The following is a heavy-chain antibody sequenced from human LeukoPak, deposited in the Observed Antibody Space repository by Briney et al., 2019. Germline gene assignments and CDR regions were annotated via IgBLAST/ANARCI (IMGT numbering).Heavy chain of an antibody. CDR3: TTGSGRRGYSYGEYYYYYYYMDV. Sequence: PGGSLRLSCAASGFTFSNAWMSWVRQAPGKGLEWVGRIKSKTDGGTTDYAAPVKGRFTISRDDSKNTLYLQMNSLKTEDTAVYYCTTGSGRRGYSYGEYYYYYYYMDVWGKGTTVTVSS. CDR2: IKSKTDGGTT. CDR1: GFTFSNAW. J-gene: IGHJ6*03. D-gene: IGHD5-18*01. V-gene: IGHV3-15*01.